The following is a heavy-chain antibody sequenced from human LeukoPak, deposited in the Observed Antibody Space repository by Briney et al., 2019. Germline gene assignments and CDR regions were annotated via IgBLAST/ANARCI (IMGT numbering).Heavy chain of an antibody. V-gene: IGHV3-7*01. CDR1: GFPFSSYW. D-gene: IGHD2-8*01. J-gene: IGHJ4*02. Sequence: GGSLRLSCVASGFPFSSYWMTWVRQAPGKGLEWVANIKQDGSKKSYVDSVKGRFTISRDNARNILYLQMNSLRVEDTAIYYCVRGTNDWTGIDYWGQGILVTVSS. CDR3: VRGTNDWTGIDY. CDR2: IKQDGSKK.